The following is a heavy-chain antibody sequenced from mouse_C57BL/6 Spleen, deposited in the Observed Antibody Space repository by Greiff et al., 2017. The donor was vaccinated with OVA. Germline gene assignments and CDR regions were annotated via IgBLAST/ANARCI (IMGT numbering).Heavy chain of an antibody. J-gene: IGHJ2*01. V-gene: IGHV1-22*01. CDR1: GYTFTDYN. Sequence: VQLQQSGPELVKPGASVKMSCKASGYTFTDYNMHWVKQSHGKSLEWIGYINPNNGGTSYNQKFKGKATLTVNKSSSTAYMELRSLTSEDSAVYYCARRGWLLPYYFDYWGQGTTLTVSS. CDR3: ARRGWLLPYYFDY. D-gene: IGHD2-3*01. CDR2: INPNNGGT.